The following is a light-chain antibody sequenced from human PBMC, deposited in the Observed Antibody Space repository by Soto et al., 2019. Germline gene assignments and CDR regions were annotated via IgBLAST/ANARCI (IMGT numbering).Light chain of an antibody. CDR3: QQRSNWPSVT. CDR1: QSVSSY. J-gene: IGKJ1*01. Sequence: EIVLTQSPATLSLSPGERATLSCRASQSVSSYLAWYQQKPGQAPRLLIYDASNRATGIPARFSGSGSGTDFTLTIRSLEPEDFAVYSCQQRSNWPSVTFGQGTKVEIK. V-gene: IGKV3-11*01. CDR2: DAS.